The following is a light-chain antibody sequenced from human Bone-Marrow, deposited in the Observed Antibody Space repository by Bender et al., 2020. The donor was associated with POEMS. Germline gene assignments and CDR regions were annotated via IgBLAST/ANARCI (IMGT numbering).Light chain of an antibody. J-gene: IGLJ1*01. Sequence: QSALTQPPSVSGSPGQSVTISCTGTSSDVGGYNLVSWYQQHPGKAPKLMIYDVTNRPSGVSNRFSGSKSGNTASLTISGLRAEDEADYYCSSYSSSSTLYVFGIGTKVTVL. CDR2: DVT. CDR1: SSDVGGYNL. CDR3: SSYSSSSTLYV. V-gene: IGLV2-14*03.